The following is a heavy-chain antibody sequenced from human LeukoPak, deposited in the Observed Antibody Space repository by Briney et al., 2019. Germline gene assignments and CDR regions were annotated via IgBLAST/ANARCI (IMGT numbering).Heavy chain of an antibody. Sequence: PGGSLRLSCAASGFTFSSYSMNWVRQAPGKGLEWVSYISSSSSTIYYADFVKGRFTISRDNAKNSLYLQMNSLRAEDTAVYYCARDRLVATIIPDAFDIWGQGTMVTVSS. CDR3: ARDRLVATIIPDAFDI. CDR1: GFTFSSYS. CDR2: ISSSSSTI. V-gene: IGHV3-48*04. J-gene: IGHJ3*02. D-gene: IGHD5-12*01.